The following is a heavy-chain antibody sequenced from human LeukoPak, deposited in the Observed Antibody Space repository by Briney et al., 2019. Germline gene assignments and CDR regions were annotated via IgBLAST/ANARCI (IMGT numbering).Heavy chain of an antibody. CDR2: IYYGGST. CDR3: ARQGGGFWYFDL. Sequence: SETLSLTCTVSGGSISSYYWSWIRQPPGKGLEWIGYIYYGGSTNYSPSLKSRVTISVDTSKNQFSLKLSSVTAADTAVYYCARQGGGFWYFDLWGRGTLVTVSS. V-gene: IGHV4-59*08. D-gene: IGHD6-25*01. CDR1: GGSISSYY. J-gene: IGHJ2*01.